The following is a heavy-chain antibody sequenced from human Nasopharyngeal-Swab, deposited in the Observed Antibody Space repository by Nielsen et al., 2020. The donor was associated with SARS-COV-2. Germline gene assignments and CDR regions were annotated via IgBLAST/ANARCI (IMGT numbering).Heavy chain of an antibody. CDR3: ARDTGRRSSTSCYDY. CDR1: GYSFTSYW. J-gene: IGHJ4*02. D-gene: IGHD2-2*01. CDR2: ISAYNGNT. Sequence: ASVKVSCKGSGYSFTSYWISWVRQAPGQGLEWMGWISAYNGNTNYAQKLQGRVTMTTDTSTSTAYMELRSLRSDDTAVYHCARDTGRRSSTSCYDYWGQGTLVTVSS. V-gene: IGHV1-18*04.